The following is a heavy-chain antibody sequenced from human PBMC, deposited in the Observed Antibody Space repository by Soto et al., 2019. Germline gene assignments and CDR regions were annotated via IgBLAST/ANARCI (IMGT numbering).Heavy chain of an antibody. J-gene: IGHJ5*02. D-gene: IGHD2-2*01. CDR3: ARVVPGADAWFGP. CDR2: ISLYSDGT. V-gene: IGHV1-18*01. CDR1: GYTFSNYG. Sequence: ASVKVSCKTSGYTFSNYGITWVRQAPGQPLEWLGWISLYSDGTNYAQKFQGRVSMTTDTSTTTAYMKRRSLRSDDTAVYYCARVVPGADAWFGPWGQGTLVTVSS.